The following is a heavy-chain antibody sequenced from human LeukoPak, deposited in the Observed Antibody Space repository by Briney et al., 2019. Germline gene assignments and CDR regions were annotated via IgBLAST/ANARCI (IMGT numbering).Heavy chain of an antibody. CDR3: AKEPYSGSQLLDY. D-gene: IGHD1-26*01. CDR2: ISSGGGST. J-gene: IGHJ4*02. Sequence: GGSLRLSCAASGFTFSSHAMSWVRQAPGKGLEWVSAISSGGGSTYYADSVKGRFTISRDNSKNTLYLQMNSLSAEDMAVYYCAKEPYSGSQLLDYWGQGTLVTVSS. V-gene: IGHV3-23*01. CDR1: GFTFSSHA.